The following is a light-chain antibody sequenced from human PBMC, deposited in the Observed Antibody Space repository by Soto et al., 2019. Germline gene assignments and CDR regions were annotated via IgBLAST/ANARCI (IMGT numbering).Light chain of an antibody. V-gene: IGKV3-11*01. Sequence: EVVLTQSQDTLSFSPWERATLSCRASQSVSTYLAWYQQKPGQAPRLLIYDASNRATGIPARFSGSGSATDFTLTISSLEPEDFAVYYCQQRSSLITFGQGTRLEFK. CDR1: QSVSTY. CDR3: QQRSSLIT. CDR2: DAS. J-gene: IGKJ5*01.